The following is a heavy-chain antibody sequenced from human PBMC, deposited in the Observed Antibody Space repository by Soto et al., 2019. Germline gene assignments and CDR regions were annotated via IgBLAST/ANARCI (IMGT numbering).Heavy chain of an antibody. J-gene: IGHJ4*02. CDR1: GFTFSRHG. Sequence: GGSLRLSCAASGFTFSRHGMHWVRQAPGEGLEWLAFLSYDEYNKWYADSVKGRFTISRDNSKNTLYLQMNSLRAEDTAVYYCAKVGPQSMIVVVITRLYFDYWGQGTLVTVSS. CDR3: AKVGPQSMIVVVITRLYFDY. CDR2: LSYDEYNK. V-gene: IGHV3-30*18. D-gene: IGHD3-22*01.